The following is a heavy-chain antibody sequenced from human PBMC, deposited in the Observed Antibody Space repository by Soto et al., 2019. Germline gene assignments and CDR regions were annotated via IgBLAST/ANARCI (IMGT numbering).Heavy chain of an antibody. J-gene: IGHJ4*02. CDR3: AREDAMVRGVIDY. Sequence: GGSLRLSCAASGFTFSSCSMNWVRQAPGKGLEWVSSISSSSSYIYYAESVKGRFTISRDNAKNSLYLQMNSLRAEDTAVYYCAREDAMVRGVIDYWGQGTLVTVSS. D-gene: IGHD3-10*01. V-gene: IGHV3-21*01. CDR1: GFTFSSCS. CDR2: ISSSSSYI.